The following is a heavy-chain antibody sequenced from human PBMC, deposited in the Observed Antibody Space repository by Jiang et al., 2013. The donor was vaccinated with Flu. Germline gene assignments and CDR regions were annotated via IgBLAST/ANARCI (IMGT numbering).Heavy chain of an antibody. V-gene: IGHV4-59*01. Sequence: QLVESGPGLVKPSETLSLNCTVSGVSINSYYWNWIRQPPGKGLEWIGYIYYSGTTFYNPSLKSRVTISVDTSKNQSSLSLRSVTAADTAVYYCASFGPLAVGAHRWAFDSWGQGALVTVSS. D-gene: IGHD3-16*01. CDR2: IYYSGTT. CDR3: ASFGPLAVGAHRWAFDS. CDR1: GVSINSYY. J-gene: IGHJ5*01.